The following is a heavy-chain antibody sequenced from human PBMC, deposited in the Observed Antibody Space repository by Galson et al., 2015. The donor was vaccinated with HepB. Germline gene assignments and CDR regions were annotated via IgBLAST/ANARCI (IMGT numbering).Heavy chain of an antibody. CDR1: GFSFSSSW. D-gene: IGHD2-21*01. J-gene: IGHJ4*02. V-gene: IGHV3-7*01. CDR3: ARFQRLSFDY. CDR2: IQKDGDEK. Sequence: SLRLSCAASGFSFSSSWMSWVRQAPGKGLEWVATIQKDGDEKYYVDSVKGRFTISGDNAKNSLYLQMNSLRAEDTAVYHCARFQRLSFDYWGQGTLVTVSS.